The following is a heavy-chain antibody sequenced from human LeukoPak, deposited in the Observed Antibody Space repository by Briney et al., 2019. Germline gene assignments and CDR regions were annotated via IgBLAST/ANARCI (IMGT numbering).Heavy chain of an antibody. D-gene: IGHD1-26*01. J-gene: IGHJ4*02. V-gene: IGHV1-24*01. CDR3: ATMITGIVGATATKSFDY. CDR1: GYTLTELS. Sequence: ASVKVSCKVSGYTLTELSMHWVQQAPGKGLEWMGGFDPEDGETIYAQKFQGRVTMTEDTSTDTAYMELSSLRSEDTAVYYCATMITGIVGATATKSFDYWGQGTLVTVSS. CDR2: FDPEDGET.